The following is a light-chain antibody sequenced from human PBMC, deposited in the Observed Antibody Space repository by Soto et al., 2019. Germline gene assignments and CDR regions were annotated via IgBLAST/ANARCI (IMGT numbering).Light chain of an antibody. CDR2: DAS. CDR1: QSVSSY. CDR3: QQRSNWPIT. V-gene: IGKV3-11*01. J-gene: IGKJ5*01. Sequence: EIVLTQSPATLSLSPGERATLSCRASQSVSSYLDWYQQKPGQAPRLLIYDASNRATGIPARFSGSGSGTDFTLTISSLEPEDFAVYYCQQRSNWPITFGQGTRVEIK.